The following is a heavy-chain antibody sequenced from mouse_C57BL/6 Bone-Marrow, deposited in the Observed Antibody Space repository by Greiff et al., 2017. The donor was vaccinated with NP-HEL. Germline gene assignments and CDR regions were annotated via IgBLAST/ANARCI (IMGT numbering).Heavy chain of an antibody. CDR1: GYAFTNYL. J-gene: IGHJ3*01. CDR3: AREGRAWFAY. CDR2: INPGSGGT. Sequence: QVQLQQSGAELVRPGTSVKVSCKASGYAFTNYLIEWVKQRPGQGLEWIGVINPGSGGTNYNEKFKGTATLTADKSSSTAYMQLSSLTSEDSAVYFCAREGRAWFAYWGQGTLVTVSA. V-gene: IGHV1-54*01.